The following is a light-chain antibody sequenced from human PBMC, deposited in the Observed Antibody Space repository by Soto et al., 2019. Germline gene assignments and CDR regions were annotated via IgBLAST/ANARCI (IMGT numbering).Light chain of an antibody. V-gene: IGKV3-11*01. CDR1: QSVSSY. CDR3: QQRSNWPFT. J-gene: IGKJ5*01. Sequence: EIVLPQSPATLYLSPGVRATLSCRASQSVSSYLTWYQQKPGQAARLLIYDASNRATGIPARFGGSGSGTDFTLTISSLEAEDFAVYYCQQRSNWPFTFGQGTRLEIK. CDR2: DAS.